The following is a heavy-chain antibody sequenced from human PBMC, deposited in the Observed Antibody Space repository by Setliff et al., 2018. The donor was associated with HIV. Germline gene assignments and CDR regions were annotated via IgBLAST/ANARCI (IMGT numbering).Heavy chain of an antibody. CDR3: ATSGYSYAFNWFDP. D-gene: IGHD5-18*01. V-gene: IGHV4-59*12. Sequence: LSLTCTVSGGSISGYYWNWIRQPPGKGLEWIGFIFDSGSTSYNPSLKSRVTISVDTSKNQFSLRLSSVTAADTAVYYCATSGYSYAFNWFDPWGQGTLVTVSS. J-gene: IGHJ5*02. CDR2: IFDSGST. CDR1: GGSISGYY.